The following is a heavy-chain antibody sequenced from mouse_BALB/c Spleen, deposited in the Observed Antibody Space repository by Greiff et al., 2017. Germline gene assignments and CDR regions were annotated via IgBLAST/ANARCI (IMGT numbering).Heavy chain of an antibody. V-gene: IGHV2-9*02. J-gene: IGHJ3*01. CDR2: IWAGGST. CDR3: ARAGKGFAY. Sequence: QVQLKESGPGLVAPSQSLSITRTVSGFSLTSYGVHWVRQPPGKGLEWLGVIWAGGSTNYNSALMSRLSISKDNSKSQVFLKMNSLQTDDTAMYYCARAGKGFAYWGQGTLVTVSA. CDR1: GFSLTSYG.